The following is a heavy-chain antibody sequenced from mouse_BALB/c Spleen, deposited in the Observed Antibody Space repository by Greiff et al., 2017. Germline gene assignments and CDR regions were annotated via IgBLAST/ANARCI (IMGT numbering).Heavy chain of an antibody. V-gene: IGHV5-6*02. J-gene: IGHJ2*01. CDR3: ARHANWERGAFDY. CDR1: GFTFSSYG. Sequence: EVMLVESGGDLVKPGGSLKLSCAASGFTFSSYGMSWVRQTPDKRLEWVATISSGGSYTYYPDSVKGRFTISRDNAKNTLYLQMSSLKSEDTAMYYCARHANWERGAFDYWGQGTTLTVSS. CDR2: ISSGGSYT. D-gene: IGHD4-1*01.